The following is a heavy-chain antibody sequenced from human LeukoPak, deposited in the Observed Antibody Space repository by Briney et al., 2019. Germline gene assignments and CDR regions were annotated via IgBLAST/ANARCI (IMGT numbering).Heavy chain of an antibody. CDR1: GGSISSSNW. CDR3: TTNPYDRSGYHI. V-gene: IGHV4-4*02. CDR2: IYHSGST. D-gene: IGHD3-22*01. Sequence: PSETLSLTCAVSGGSISSSNWWSWVRQPPGKGLEWIGEIYHSGSTNYNPSLKSRVTISVDKSKNQFSLKLSSVTAADTAVYYCTTNPYDRSGYHIWGQGTMVTVSS. J-gene: IGHJ3*02.